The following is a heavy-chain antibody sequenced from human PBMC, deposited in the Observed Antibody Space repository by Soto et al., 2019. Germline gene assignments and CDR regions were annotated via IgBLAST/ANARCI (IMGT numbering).Heavy chain of an antibody. V-gene: IGHV4-39*01. Sequence: SETLSLTCTVSGGSISSSSYYWGWILQPPEKGLEWIGSIYYSGSTYYNPSLKSRVTISVDTSKNQFSLKLSSVTAADTAVYYCAARIELWSQNHDYWGQGTLVTVSS. CDR2: IYYSGST. J-gene: IGHJ4*02. CDR1: GGSISSSSYY. D-gene: IGHD5-18*01. CDR3: AARIELWSQNHDY.